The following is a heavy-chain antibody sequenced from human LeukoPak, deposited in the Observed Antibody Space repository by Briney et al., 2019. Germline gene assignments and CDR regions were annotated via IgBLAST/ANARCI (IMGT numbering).Heavy chain of an antibody. D-gene: IGHD5-18*01. CDR1: GFTVSSNY. J-gene: IGHJ4*02. Sequence: GGSLRLSCAASGFTVSSNYMSRVRQAPGKGLEWVSVIYSGGSTYYADSMKGRFTISRDNSKNTLYLQMNSLRAEDTAVYYCARDQDTAMLDYWGQGTLVTVSS. CDR2: IYSGGST. CDR3: ARDQDTAMLDY. V-gene: IGHV3-66*01.